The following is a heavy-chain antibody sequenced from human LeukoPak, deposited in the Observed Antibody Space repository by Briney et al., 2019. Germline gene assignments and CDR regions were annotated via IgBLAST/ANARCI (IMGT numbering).Heavy chain of an antibody. D-gene: IGHD4-17*01. CDR2: IIPIFDTA. V-gene: IGHV1-69*13. Sequence: GASVKVSCKASGYTFTSYDINWVRQATGQGLEWMGGIIPIFDTANYAQKFQGRVTITADESTSTAYMELSSLRSEDAAVYYCARQGMTTVIFDYWGQGTLVTVSS. CDR3: ARQGMTTVIFDY. J-gene: IGHJ4*02. CDR1: GYTFTSYD.